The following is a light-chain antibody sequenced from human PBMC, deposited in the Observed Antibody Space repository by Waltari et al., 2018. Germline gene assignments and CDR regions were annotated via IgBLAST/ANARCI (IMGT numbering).Light chain of an antibody. V-gene: IGKV3-11*01. Sequence: EIVLTQSPATLSLSPGERATLSCRASQSVSSYLAWYQQNPGQAPWLLIYDASNRATGIPARFSGSGSGTDFTLTISSLEPEDFAVYYCQQRSNWLLTFGGGTKVEIK. CDR3: QQRSNWLLT. CDR2: DAS. J-gene: IGKJ4*01. CDR1: QSVSSY.